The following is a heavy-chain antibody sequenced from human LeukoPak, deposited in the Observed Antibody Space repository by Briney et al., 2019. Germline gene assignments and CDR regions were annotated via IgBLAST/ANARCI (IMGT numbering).Heavy chain of an antibody. D-gene: IGHD3-3*01. Sequence: GGSLRLSCAASGFTFSSYGMHWGRQAPGKGREGGAGIWYDGRNKYYADSVKRRFTISRDNYKHPLYLQLTSLRAEDTAVYYCARDRLRFLTAGMDVWGPGTTVTVSS. V-gene: IGHV3-33*01. CDR2: IWYDGRNK. CDR3: ARDRLRFLTAGMDV. CDR1: GFTFSSYG. J-gene: IGHJ6*02.